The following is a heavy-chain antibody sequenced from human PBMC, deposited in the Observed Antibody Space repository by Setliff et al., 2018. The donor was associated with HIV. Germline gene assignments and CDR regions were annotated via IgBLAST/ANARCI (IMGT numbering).Heavy chain of an antibody. V-gene: IGHV3-7*01. J-gene: IGHJ3*02. Sequence: GGSLRLSCVGSGFTFSTFWMNWVRQAPGKGLEWVANIEPGGSGKYYVDSVKGRFTISRDNAKNSLYLQMNSLRAEDTAVYYCARDITFYDYVWGSYRSHAFDIWGQGTMVTVSS. CDR1: GFTFSTFW. CDR2: IEPGGSGK. CDR3: ARDITFYDYVWGSYRSHAFDI. D-gene: IGHD3-16*02.